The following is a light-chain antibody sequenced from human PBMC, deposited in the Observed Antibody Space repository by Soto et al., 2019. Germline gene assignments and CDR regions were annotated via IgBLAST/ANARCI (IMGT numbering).Light chain of an antibody. V-gene: IGKV1-5*03. J-gene: IGKJ1*01. CDR3: QHYDKDAWT. Sequence: DIQMTQSPSTLSASVGDRVTITCRASQSISSWLAWYQQKPRKAPKLLIYKASTLGSGVPSRFSGSGSVTELTLTLSTLQPADFGTYYSQHYDKDAWTFGQGTKVEI. CDR1: QSISSW. CDR2: KAS.